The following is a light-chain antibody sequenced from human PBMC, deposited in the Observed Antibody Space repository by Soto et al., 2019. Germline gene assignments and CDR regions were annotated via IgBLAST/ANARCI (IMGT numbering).Light chain of an antibody. CDR3: SSYTSISTYV. Sequence: QSALTQPASVSGSPGQSITISCTGTSSDVGGYNYVSWYQHHPGKAPQPMIYEVNNRPSGVSNRFSGSKSGNTASLTISGLQAEDEADYYCSSYTSISTYVFGSGTKVTVL. CDR2: EVN. V-gene: IGLV2-14*01. CDR1: SSDVGGYNY. J-gene: IGLJ1*01.